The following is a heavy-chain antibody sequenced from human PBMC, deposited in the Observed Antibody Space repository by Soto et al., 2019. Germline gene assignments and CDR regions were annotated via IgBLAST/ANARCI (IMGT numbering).Heavy chain of an antibody. J-gene: IGHJ4*02. CDR2: FYYSGST. V-gene: IGHV4-39*01. CDR1: GGSISSSSYY. D-gene: IGHD5-12*01. Sequence: SETLSLTCTVSGGSISSSSYYWGWIRQPPGKGLEWIGSFYYSGSTYYNPSLKSRVTISVDTSKNQFSLKLSSVTAADTAVYYCARHNSGYSGYDSEIDYWGQGTLVTVSS. CDR3: ARHNSGYSGYDSEIDY.